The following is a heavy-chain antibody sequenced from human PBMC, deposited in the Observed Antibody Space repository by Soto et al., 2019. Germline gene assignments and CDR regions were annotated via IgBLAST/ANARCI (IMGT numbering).Heavy chain of an antibody. D-gene: IGHD2-8*01. J-gene: IGHJ4*02. V-gene: IGHV1-69*12. Sequence: QVQLVQSGAEVKKPGSSVKVSCKASGGTFSSYAISWVRQAPGQGLEWMGGIIPIFGTANYAQKFQGRVTITADESTSTAYMELSSLRSEDTSVYYCARDVRGVSARDYFDYWGQGTLVTVSS. CDR2: IIPIFGTA. CDR3: ARDVRGVSARDYFDY. CDR1: GGTFSSYA.